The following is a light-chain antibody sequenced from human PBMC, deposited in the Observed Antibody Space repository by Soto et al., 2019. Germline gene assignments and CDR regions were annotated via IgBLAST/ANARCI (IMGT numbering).Light chain of an antibody. J-gene: IGLJ2*01. CDR2: GNS. CDR3: HSSDSSLSGVI. Sequence: QSVLTQPPSVSGAPGQRVTISCTGTSSNIGAGYDVHWYQLLPGTAPKLLIYGNSNRPSGVPDRFSGSKSGTSASLAITGLQAEDEADYYCHSSDSSLSGVIFGGGTQLTVL. CDR1: SSNIGAGYD. V-gene: IGLV1-40*01.